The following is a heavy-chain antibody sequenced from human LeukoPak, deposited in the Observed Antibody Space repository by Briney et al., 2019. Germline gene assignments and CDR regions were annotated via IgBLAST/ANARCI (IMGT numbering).Heavy chain of an antibody. D-gene: IGHD6-19*01. CDR2: ISTSSSYI. CDR1: GFTFSRYS. CDR3: AKPPSGWYRHFYYYLDV. J-gene: IGHJ6*03. V-gene: IGHV3-21*04. Sequence: PGGSLRLSCAASGFTFSRYSMNWVRQAPGKGLEWVSSISTSSSYIYYGDSVKGRFTISRDNSKNTLYLLMNSLRAEDTAICYCAKPPSGWYRHFYYYLDVWGKGTRVTVSS.